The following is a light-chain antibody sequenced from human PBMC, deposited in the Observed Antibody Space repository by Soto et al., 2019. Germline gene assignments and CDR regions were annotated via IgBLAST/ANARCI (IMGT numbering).Light chain of an antibody. CDR2: AAS. V-gene: IGKV1-33*01. CDR1: QSISSY. CDR3: QQYDNRLT. J-gene: IGKJ4*01. Sequence: DIQMTQSPSSLSASVGDRVTITCRASQSISSYLNWYQQKPGKAPKLLIYAASSLETGVPSRFSGSGSGTDFTFTISSLQPEDIATYYCQQYDNRLTFGGGTKVDIK.